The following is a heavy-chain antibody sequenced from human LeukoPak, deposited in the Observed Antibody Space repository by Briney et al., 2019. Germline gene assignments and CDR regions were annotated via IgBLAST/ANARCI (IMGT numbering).Heavy chain of an antibody. D-gene: IGHD3-22*01. V-gene: IGHV3-23*01. Sequence: GGSLRLSCAGSGFTFSSYAMSWIRQAPGKGLEWVSAISGSGGSTYYVDSVKGRFTISRDNSKNTLYLQVNSLRAEDTAVYYCAKESYYYDSSGYSAFDYWGQGTLVTVSS. CDR2: ISGSGGST. CDR3: AKESYYYDSSGYSAFDY. CDR1: GFTFSSYA. J-gene: IGHJ4*02.